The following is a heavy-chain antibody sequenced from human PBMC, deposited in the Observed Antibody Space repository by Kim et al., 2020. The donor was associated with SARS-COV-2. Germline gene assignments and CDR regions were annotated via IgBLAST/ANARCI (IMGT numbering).Heavy chain of an antibody. V-gene: IGHV3-33*01. D-gene: IGHD4-17*01. Sequence: ADSVKGRFTISRDNSKNTLYLQMNSLRAEDTAVYYCARDKAPMTTVTTDYWGQGTLVTVSS. J-gene: IGHJ4*02. CDR3: ARDKAPMTTVTTDY.